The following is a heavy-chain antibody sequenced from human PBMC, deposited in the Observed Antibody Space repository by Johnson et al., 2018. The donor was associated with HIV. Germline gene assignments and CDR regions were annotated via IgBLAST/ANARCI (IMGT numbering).Heavy chain of an antibody. CDR2: ISYDGSNK. J-gene: IGHJ3*02. CDR1: GFTFSSYA. Sequence: QVQLVESGGGVVQPGRSLRLSCAASGFTFSSYAMHWVRQAPGKGLEWVAVISYDGSNKYYADSVKGRFTISRDNSKNTLYLQRNSLRAEDTDLYYCARAHGSSLTPGVAFDIWGQVTMVTVSS. V-gene: IGHV3-30*04. CDR3: ARAHGSSLTPGVAFDI. D-gene: IGHD6-13*01.